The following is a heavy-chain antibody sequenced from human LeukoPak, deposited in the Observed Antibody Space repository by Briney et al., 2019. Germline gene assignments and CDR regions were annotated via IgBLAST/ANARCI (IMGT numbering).Heavy chain of an antibody. J-gene: IGHJ4*02. CDR2: IYPGDSDT. CDR1: GYIFTNYW. D-gene: IGHD6-6*01. V-gene: IGHV5-51*01. CDR3: AIHYSSSSSNFFY. Sequence: GESLKISCKGAGYIFTNYWIGWVRQMPGKGLEWMGIIYPGDSDTRYSPSFQGQVTFSADKSISTAYLQWSSLKASDTAMYYCAIHYSSSSSNFFYWGQGTLVTVSS.